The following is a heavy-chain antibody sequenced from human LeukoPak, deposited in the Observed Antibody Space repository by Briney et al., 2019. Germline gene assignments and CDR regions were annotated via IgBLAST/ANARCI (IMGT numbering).Heavy chain of an antibody. V-gene: IGHV4-59*08. D-gene: IGHD2/OR15-2a*01. CDR1: GGSISSYY. J-gene: IGHJ3*02. Sequence: SETLSLTCTVSGGSISSYYWSWIQQPPGKGLEWIGYIYYSGSTNYNPSLKSRVAISVDTSKNQFSLKLSSVTAADTAVYYCASLYDQGAFDIWGQGTMVTVSS. CDR3: ASLYDQGAFDI. CDR2: IYYSGST.